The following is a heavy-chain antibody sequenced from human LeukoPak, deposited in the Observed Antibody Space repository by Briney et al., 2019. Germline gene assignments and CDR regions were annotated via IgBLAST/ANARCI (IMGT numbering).Heavy chain of an antibody. CDR3: AFEGITIFGVVTNWFDP. D-gene: IGHD3-3*01. Sequence: ASVKVSCKASGYIFTGYYMHWVRQAPGQGLEWMGWINPNSGVTNYAQKFQGRVTMTRDTSISTAYMELSRLRSDDTAVYYCAFEGITIFGVVTNWFDPWGQGTLVTVSS. CDR1: GYIFTGYY. J-gene: IGHJ5*02. V-gene: IGHV1-2*02. CDR2: INPNSGVT.